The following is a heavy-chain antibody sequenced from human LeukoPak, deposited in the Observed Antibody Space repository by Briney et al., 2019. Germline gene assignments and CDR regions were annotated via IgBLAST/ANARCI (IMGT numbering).Heavy chain of an antibody. J-gene: IGHJ4*02. Sequence: GGSLRLSCAASGFIFSYYGMYWVRQAPGKGLVWVSRISSDGSSTNYADSVEGRFTISRDNAKNTLYLQMHSLRAEDTAVYYCAMNWNCDYWGQGTLVTVSS. CDR1: GFIFSYYG. CDR3: AMNWNCDY. D-gene: IGHD1-1*01. V-gene: IGHV3-74*01. CDR2: ISSDGSST.